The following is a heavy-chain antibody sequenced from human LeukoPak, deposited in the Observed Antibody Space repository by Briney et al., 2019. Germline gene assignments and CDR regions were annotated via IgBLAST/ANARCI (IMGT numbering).Heavy chain of an antibody. Sequence: SETLSLTCTASGGSVSSSSYYWGWIRQPPGKGLEWIGSIYYSGSTYYNPSLKSRVTISVDTSKNQFSLKLSSVTAADTAVYYCARLGLRRGVGVVVAARWFDPWGQGTLVTVSS. CDR1: GGSVSSSSYY. V-gene: IGHV4-39*01. D-gene: IGHD2-15*01. CDR2: IYYSGST. CDR3: ARLGLRRGVGVVVAARWFDP. J-gene: IGHJ5*02.